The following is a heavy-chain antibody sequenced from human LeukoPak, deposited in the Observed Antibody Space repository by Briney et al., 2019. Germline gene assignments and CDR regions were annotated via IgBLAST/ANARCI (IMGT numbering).Heavy chain of an antibody. CDR3: AKDRGYSYGGVDY. Sequence: GGSLRLSCAASGFTFSSYGMHWVRQAPGKGLEWVAVISYDGSNKYYADSVKGRVTISRDNSKNTLYLQMNSLRAEDTAVYYCAKDRGYSYGGVDYWGQGTLVTVSS. J-gene: IGHJ4*02. CDR2: ISYDGSNK. D-gene: IGHD5-18*01. V-gene: IGHV3-30*18. CDR1: GFTFSSYG.